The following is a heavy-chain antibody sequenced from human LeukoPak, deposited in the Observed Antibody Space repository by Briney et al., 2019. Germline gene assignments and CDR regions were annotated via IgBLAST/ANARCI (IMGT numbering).Heavy chain of an antibody. D-gene: IGHD6-19*01. CDR3: ASSYTSDLSYSFPY. CDR2: ISYIGST. CDR1: GDSIRNYY. Sequence: SETLSLTCTVSGDSIRNYYWNLIRQPPGKGLEWIGYISYIGSTNYNPSLDSRVTISLDTSKNQFSLKLRSVTAADTAVYYCASSYTSDLSYSFPYWGQGALVTVSS. J-gene: IGHJ4*02. V-gene: IGHV4-59*08.